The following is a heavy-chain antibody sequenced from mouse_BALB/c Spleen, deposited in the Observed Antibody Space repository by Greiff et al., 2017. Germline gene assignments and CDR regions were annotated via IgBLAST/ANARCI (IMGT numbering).Heavy chain of an antibody. CDR3: TRWNWDVAMDY. J-gene: IGHJ4*01. V-gene: IGHV1-5*01. Sequence: VQLQQSGTVLARPGASVKMSCKASGYTFTSYWMHWVKQRPGQGLEWIGAIYPGNSDTSYNQKFKGKAKLTAVTSTSTAYMELSSLTNEDSAVYYCTRWNWDVAMDYWGQGTSVTVSS. CDR2: IYPGNSDT. CDR1: GYTFTSYW. D-gene: IGHD4-1*01.